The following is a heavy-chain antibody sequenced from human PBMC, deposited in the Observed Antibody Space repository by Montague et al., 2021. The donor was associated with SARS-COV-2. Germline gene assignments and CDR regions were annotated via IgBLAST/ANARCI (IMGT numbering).Heavy chain of an antibody. Sequence: SETLSLTCTVSGGSISSSIYYWGWIRQPPGKGLEWIGSIYYSGSTYCSPSLKSRVTISVDTSKNQFSLKLSSVTAADTAVYYCARGFDPWGQGTLVTVSS. CDR3: ARGFDP. CDR2: IYYSGST. V-gene: IGHV4-39*07. J-gene: IGHJ5*02. CDR1: GGSISSSIYY.